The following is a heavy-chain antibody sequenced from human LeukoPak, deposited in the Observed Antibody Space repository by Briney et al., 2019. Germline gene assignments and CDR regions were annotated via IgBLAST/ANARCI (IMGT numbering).Heavy chain of an antibody. CDR2: ISYDRSNK. Sequence: GRSLRLSCAASGVTFSSYAMHWVRQAPGKGLEWVAVISYDRSNKYYADSVKGRFTISRDNSKNTLYLQMNSLRAEDTAVYYCARDNRRYCSSTSCYNWFDPWGQGTLVTVSS. V-gene: IGHV3-30-3*01. J-gene: IGHJ5*02. CDR1: GVTFSSYA. D-gene: IGHD2-2*01. CDR3: ARDNRRYCSSTSCYNWFDP.